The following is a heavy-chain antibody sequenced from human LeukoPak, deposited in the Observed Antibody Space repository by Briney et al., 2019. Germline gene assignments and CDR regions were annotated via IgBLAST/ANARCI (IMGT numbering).Heavy chain of an antibody. J-gene: IGHJ3*02. CDR1: GGSISSYY. Sequence: SETLSLTCTVSGGSISSYYWSWIRQPPGKGLEWIGYIYYSGSTNYNPSLKSRVTISVDTSKNQFSLKLGSVTAADTAVYYCARAPGYCSSTSCYAFDIWGQGTMVTVSS. D-gene: IGHD2-2*01. CDR3: ARAPGYCSSTSCYAFDI. V-gene: IGHV4-59*01. CDR2: IYYSGST.